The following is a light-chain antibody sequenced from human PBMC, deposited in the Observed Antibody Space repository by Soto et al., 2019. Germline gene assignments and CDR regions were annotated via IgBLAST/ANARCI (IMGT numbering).Light chain of an antibody. CDR1: QSVDSSY. CDR3: KHFDSSPMHT. J-gene: IGKJ2*01. V-gene: IGKV3-20*01. CDR2: GAS. Sequence: EILLTQSPGTLSLSPGERATLSCRASQSVDSSYLAWYQQIPGQSPRLLIYGASSRPTGIPDRFSGSGSGTAFTLTISRLEPEEFAVFYCKHFDSSPMHTFGQGTKLEI.